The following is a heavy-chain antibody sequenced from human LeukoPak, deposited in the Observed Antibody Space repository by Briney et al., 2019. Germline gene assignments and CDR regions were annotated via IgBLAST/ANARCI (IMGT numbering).Heavy chain of an antibody. D-gene: IGHD2-21*02. J-gene: IGHJ4*02. CDR3: ASRASCGGDCYQFDY. CDR2: ISSSGSYI. Sequence: GGSLRLSCAASGFTFSNYNMNWVRQAPGKGLEGVSSISSSGSYIYYADSMKGRFTISRDNAKNSLYLQMNSLRAEDTAVYYCASRASCGGDCYQFDYWGQGTLVTVSS. CDR1: GFTFSNYN. V-gene: IGHV3-21*01.